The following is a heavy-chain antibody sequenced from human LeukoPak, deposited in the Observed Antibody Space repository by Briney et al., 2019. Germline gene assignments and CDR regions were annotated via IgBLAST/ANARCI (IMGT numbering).Heavy chain of an antibody. CDR3: ASEFMVRGVIIDS. Sequence: SETLSLTCTVSGGSISSSSYYWGWIRQPPGKGLEWIGSIYYSGSTHYNPSLKSRVTISVDTSKNQFSLKLSSVTAADTAVYYCASEFMVRGVIIDSWGQGTLVTVSS. V-gene: IGHV4-39*01. D-gene: IGHD3-10*01. CDR1: GGSISSSSYY. CDR2: IYYSGST. J-gene: IGHJ4*02.